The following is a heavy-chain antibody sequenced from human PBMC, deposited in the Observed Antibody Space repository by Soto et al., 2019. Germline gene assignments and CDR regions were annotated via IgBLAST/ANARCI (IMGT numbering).Heavy chain of an antibody. D-gene: IGHD1-26*01. J-gene: IGHJ4*02. CDR2: LSNTGRRT. Sequence: GGSLRLSCVVSVFPFGANAMSWVRQAPGKGLEWVSGLSNTGRRTSYADSVKGRFNISRDDSENTVYLQMNSLRVEDTAVYYCATEMGATQGPFDNWGQGTLVTVSS. CDR3: ATEMGATQGPFDN. V-gene: IGHV3-23*01. CDR1: VFPFGANA.